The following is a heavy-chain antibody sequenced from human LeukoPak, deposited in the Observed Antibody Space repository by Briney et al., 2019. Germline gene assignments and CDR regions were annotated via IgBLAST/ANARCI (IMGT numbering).Heavy chain of an antibody. V-gene: IGHV1-2*02. Sequence: ASVKVSCKASGYTFTDYYMHWVRHAPGQGLEWMGWINPNSGGTNYAQKFQGRVTMTRYTSIATAYMELSRLRSDDTAVYYCARWPVTGDDAFDIWGQGTMVTVSS. CDR2: INPNSGGT. J-gene: IGHJ3*02. CDR1: GYTFTDYY. CDR3: ARWPVTGDDAFDI. D-gene: IGHD7-27*01.